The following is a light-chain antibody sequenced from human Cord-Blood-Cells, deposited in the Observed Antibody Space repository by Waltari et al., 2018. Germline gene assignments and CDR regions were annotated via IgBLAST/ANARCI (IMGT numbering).Light chain of an antibody. V-gene: IGKV3-15*01. CDR2: GAS. J-gene: IGKJ1*01. CDR3: QQYNNWPPLT. Sequence: DIVMTPPPATLSVSPGERATLSCRARQIVSSNLAWYQQKPGQAPRLLIYGASTRSTGIPATFSGGGSGTEYTLTISSRQSADFAVNYCQQYNNWPPLTFGQGTKVEIK. CDR1: QIVSSN.